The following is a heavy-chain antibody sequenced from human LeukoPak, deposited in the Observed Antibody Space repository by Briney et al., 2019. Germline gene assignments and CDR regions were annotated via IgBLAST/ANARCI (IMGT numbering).Heavy chain of an antibody. CDR3: ARGVAAAGST. J-gene: IGHJ5*02. CDR2: IYHSGST. Sequence: SPTLSLTCAVSGPSIIVINSGTWVRQPPGKGLEGIGEIYHSGSTNYNPSLKSRVTISVDKSKNQFSLKLSSVTAADTAVYYCARGVAAAGSTWGQGTLVTVSS. V-gene: IGHV4-4*02. D-gene: IGHD6-13*01. CDR1: GPSIIVINS.